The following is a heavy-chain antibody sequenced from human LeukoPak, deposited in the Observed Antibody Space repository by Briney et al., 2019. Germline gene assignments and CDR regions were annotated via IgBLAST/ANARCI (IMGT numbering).Heavy chain of an antibody. V-gene: IGHV6-1*01. CDR2: TYYRSKWYN. CDR1: GDSVSSNSVA. J-gene: IGHJ4*02. Sequence: SQTLSLTCAISGDSVSSNSVAWNWMTQSPSRGLEWLGRTYYRSKWYNDYAGSVKSRIAINSDTSKNQFSLQWNSVSHEYTAVYYCAGGGGSFDYCGQGTLVTVSA. CDR3: AGGGGSFDY. D-gene: IGHD3-16*01.